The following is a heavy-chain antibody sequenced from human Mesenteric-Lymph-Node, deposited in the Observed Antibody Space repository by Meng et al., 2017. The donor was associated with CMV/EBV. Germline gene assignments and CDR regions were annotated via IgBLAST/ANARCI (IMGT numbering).Heavy chain of an antibody. CDR1: GGTFTRYA. V-gene: IGHV1-46*01. D-gene: IGHD6-19*01. J-gene: IGHJ6*02. Sequence: ASVKVSCKASGGTFTRYAISWVRQAPGQGLEWMGIINPSGASTRYAQKFQGRVTMTRDMSTSTVYMEVSSLRSEDTAVYFCARDRSGWSRFYYYYYGMDVWGQGTTVTVSS. CDR2: INPSGAST. CDR3: ARDRSGWSRFYYYYYGMDV.